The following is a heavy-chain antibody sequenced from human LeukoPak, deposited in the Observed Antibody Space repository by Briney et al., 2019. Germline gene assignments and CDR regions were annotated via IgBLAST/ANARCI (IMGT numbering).Heavy chain of an antibody. D-gene: IGHD5-24*01. CDR3: ARARWYSSDY. J-gene: IGHJ4*02. V-gene: IGHV3-23*01. CDR2: ISGSGGST. CDR1: GFTFSSYG. Sequence: SGGSLRLSCAASGFTFSSYGMSWVRQAPGKGLEWVSGISGSGGSTYYVDSVKGRFTVSRDNAKNTLYLQMNSLRAEDTAVYYCARARWYSSDYWGQGTLVTVSS.